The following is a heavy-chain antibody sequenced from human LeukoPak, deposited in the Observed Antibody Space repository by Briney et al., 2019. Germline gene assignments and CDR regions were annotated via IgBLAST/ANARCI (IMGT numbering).Heavy chain of an antibody. CDR2: MNPNCGNT. J-gene: IGHJ4*02. CDR1: GYTFTSYD. D-gene: IGHD2-15*01. Sequence: GASVKVSCKASGYTFTSYDINWVRQATGQGLEWMGWMNPNCGNTGYAQKLQGRHTMTRNTSRSTAYLELSSLRSGDTPVYYCARRRHRDCSGGSCVIDYWGQGTLVTVSS. V-gene: IGHV1-8*01. CDR3: ARRRHRDCSGGSCVIDY.